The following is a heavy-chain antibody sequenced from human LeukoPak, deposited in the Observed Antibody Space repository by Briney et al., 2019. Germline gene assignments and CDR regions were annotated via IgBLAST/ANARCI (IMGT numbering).Heavy chain of an antibody. V-gene: IGHV3-30*18. J-gene: IGHJ4*02. CDR3: EKDRGIAVAASGLENFDY. Sequence: GRSLRLSCAASGFTFTSFGMHWVRQAPGKGLEWVSVISYDGSEKHYADSVKGRFTISRDNSKNTVYLQMNSLRLEDTAVYYCEKDRGIAVAASGLENFDYWGQGTLVSVSS. CDR2: ISYDGSEK. D-gene: IGHD6-19*01. CDR1: GFTFTSFG.